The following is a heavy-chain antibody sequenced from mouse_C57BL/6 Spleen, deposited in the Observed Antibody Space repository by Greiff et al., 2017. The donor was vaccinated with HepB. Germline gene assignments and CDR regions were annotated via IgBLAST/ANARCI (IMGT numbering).Heavy chain of an antibody. CDR1: GFTFNTYA. V-gene: IGHV10-3*01. D-gene: IGHD1-1*01. Sequence: EVQGVESGGGLVQPKGSLKLSCAASGFTFNTYAMHWVRQAPGKGLEWVARIRSKSSNYATYYADSVKDRFTISRDDSQSMLYLQMNNLKTEDTAMYYCVRDPSYYYGSPWFAYWGQGTLVTVSA. J-gene: IGHJ3*01. CDR3: VRDPSYYYGSPWFAY. CDR2: IRSKSSNYAT.